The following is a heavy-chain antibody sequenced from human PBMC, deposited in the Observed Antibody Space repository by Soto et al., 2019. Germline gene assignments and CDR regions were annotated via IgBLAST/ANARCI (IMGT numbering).Heavy chain of an antibody. D-gene: IGHD1-26*01. CDR3: AREREGGMDV. V-gene: IGHV3-21*06. CDR1: GFTSTRYS. J-gene: IGHJ6*02. Sequence: GGSLRLSCAASGFTSTRYSMNWVRQAPGKGLEWVSSISSTTNYIYYGDSMKGRFTISRDNAKNSLYLQMNSLRAGDTAVYYCAREREGGMDVWGQGTTVTVSS. CDR2: ISSTTNYI.